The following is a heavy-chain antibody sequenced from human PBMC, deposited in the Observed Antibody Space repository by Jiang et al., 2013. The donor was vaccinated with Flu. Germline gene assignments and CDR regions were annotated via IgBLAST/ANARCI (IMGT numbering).Heavy chain of an antibody. CDR1: GGSFSGYY. CDR3: ATAGDYFDWLLVY. J-gene: IGHJ4*02. D-gene: IGHD3-9*01. CDR2: INHSGST. V-gene: IGHV4-34*01. Sequence: LLKPSETLSLTCAVYGGSFSGYYWSWIRQPPGKGLEWIGEINHSGSTNYNPSLKSRVTISVDTSKNQFSLKLSSVTAADTAVYYCATAGDYFDWLLVYWGQGTLVTVSS.